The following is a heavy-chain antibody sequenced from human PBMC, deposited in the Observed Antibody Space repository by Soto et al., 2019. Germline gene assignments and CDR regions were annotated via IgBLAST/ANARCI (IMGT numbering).Heavy chain of an antibody. CDR2: ISSSSSTI. CDR3: TTDPEVGPYRP. V-gene: IGHV3-48*01. D-gene: IGHD1-26*01. Sequence: PGGSLRLSCAASGFTFSSYSMNWVRQAPGKGLEWVSYISSSSSTIYYADSVKGRFTISRDNAKNTLYLQMNSLKTEDTAVYYCTTDPEVGPYRPWGQGTLVTVSS. CDR1: GFTFSSYS. J-gene: IGHJ5*02.